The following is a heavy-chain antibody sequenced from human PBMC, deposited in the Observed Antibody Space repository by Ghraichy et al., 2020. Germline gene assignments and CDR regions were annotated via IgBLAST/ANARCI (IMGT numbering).Heavy chain of an antibody. CDR3: AKELSSGWYVDYYYGMDV. CDR1: GFTFSSYG. Sequence: GGSLRLSCAASGFTFSSYGMHWVRQAPGKGLEWVAVISYDGSNKYYADSVKGRFTISRDNSKNTLYLQMNSLRAEDTAVYYCAKELSSGWYVDYYYGMDVWGQGTTVTVSS. V-gene: IGHV3-30*18. J-gene: IGHJ6*02. D-gene: IGHD6-19*01. CDR2: ISYDGSNK.